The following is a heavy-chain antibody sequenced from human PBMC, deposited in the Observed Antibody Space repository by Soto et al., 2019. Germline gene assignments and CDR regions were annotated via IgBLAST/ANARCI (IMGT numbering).Heavy chain of an antibody. CDR1: GFTFSSYW. Sequence: EVQLVESGGGLVQPGGSLRLSCAASGFTFSSYWIHWVRQAPGKGLVWVSRINSDGSSTTYADFVKGRFTISRDSAKNTLYLTMNRLRVEDTAVYYCVRDLGAAARNWGQGTLVTVA. CDR2: INSDGSST. CDR3: VRDLGAAARN. V-gene: IGHV3-74*01. J-gene: IGHJ4*02. D-gene: IGHD6-13*01.